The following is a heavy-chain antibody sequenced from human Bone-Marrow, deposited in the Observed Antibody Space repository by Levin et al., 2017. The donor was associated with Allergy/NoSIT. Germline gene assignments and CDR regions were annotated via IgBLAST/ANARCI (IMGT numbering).Heavy chain of an antibody. V-gene: IGHV1-24*01. CDR3: ATVQFKYGSSHFDF. CDR1: GYSLSELS. J-gene: IGHJ4*02. CDR2: FDPEDGDT. Sequence: PGESLKISCKVSGYSLSELSIHWVRQAPGRGLEWMGGFDPEDGDTLYPQNHDRLTMTDDTSTNTAYMELRRLRSDDTAVYYCATVQFKYGSSHFDFWGQGTLVTVSS. D-gene: IGHD2-2*01.